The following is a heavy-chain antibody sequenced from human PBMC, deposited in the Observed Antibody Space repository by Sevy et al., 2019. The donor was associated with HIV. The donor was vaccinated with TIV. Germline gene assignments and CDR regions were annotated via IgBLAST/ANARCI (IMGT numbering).Heavy chain of an antibody. CDR3: AKDRVSGTYYTGDFDY. V-gene: IGHV3-23*01. CDR2: MSGSGGDT. D-gene: IGHD3-10*01. CDR1: GFTFSTYT. Sequence: GGSLRLSCAASGFTFSTYTMTWVRQAPGKGLEWVSVMSGSGGDTYYADSVKGRFTISRDNSNNTLYLQMNSLRAEDTAVYYCAKDRVSGTYYTGDFDYWGQGTLVTVSS. J-gene: IGHJ4*02.